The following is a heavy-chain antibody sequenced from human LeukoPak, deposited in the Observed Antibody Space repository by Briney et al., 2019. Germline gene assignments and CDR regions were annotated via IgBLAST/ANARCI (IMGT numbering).Heavy chain of an antibody. CDR3: ARDSSSHYYYYYMDV. CDR2: IIPILGIA. V-gene: IGHV1-69*04. D-gene: IGHD6-6*01. Sequence: SVKVSRKASGGTFSSYAISWVRQAPGQGLEWMGRIIPILGIANYAQKFQGRVTITADKSTSTAYMELSSLRSEDTAVYYCARDSSSHYYYYYMDVWGKGTTVTVSS. J-gene: IGHJ6*03. CDR1: GGTFSSYA.